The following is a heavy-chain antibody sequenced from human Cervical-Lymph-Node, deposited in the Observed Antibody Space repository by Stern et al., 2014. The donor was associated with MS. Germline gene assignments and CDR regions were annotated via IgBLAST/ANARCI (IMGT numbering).Heavy chain of an antibody. V-gene: IGHV3-7*01. D-gene: IGHD1-26*01. CDR2: IKQDGSEQ. CDR1: GFTFSSYW. Sequence: EVQLVESGGGLVQPGGSLRLSCAASGFTFSSYWMTWVRQSPGKGLEWVAHIKQDGSEQYYANPVKGRFSISRDNAKNSLYLQMNSLRVEDTAVYYCARDLVAATRRGSFDIWGQGTMVTVSS. J-gene: IGHJ3*02. CDR3: ARDLVAATRRGSFDI.